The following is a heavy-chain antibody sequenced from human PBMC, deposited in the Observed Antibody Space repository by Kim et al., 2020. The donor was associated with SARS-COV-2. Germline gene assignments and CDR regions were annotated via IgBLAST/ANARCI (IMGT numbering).Heavy chain of an antibody. J-gene: IGHJ6*02. Sequence: SVKVSCKASGGTFSSYAICWVRQAPGQGLEWMGGIIPIFGTANYAQKFQGRVTITADESTSTAYMELSSLRSEDTAVYYCASSSGWYVGGYYYGMDVWGQGTTVTVSS. CDR2: IIPIFGTA. CDR1: GGTFSSYA. D-gene: IGHD6-19*01. CDR3: ASSSGWYVGGYYYGMDV. V-gene: IGHV1-69*13.